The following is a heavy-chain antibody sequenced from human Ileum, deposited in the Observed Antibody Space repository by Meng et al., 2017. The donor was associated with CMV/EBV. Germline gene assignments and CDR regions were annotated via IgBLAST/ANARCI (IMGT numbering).Heavy chain of an antibody. CDR1: GASISRSTYY. D-gene: IGHD2-21*02. CDR2: IYYSGGT. Sequence: QLQLPESGPGLVKPSETLALTVTVPGASISRSTYYWGWIRQPPGKGLEWIGSIYYSGGTYYNPSLKSRVTISVDTSKNQFSLKLNSVTAADTAVYYCASGDSLRAVDFWGQGTLVTVSS. CDR3: ASGDSLRAVDF. J-gene: IGHJ4*02. V-gene: IGHV4-39*07.